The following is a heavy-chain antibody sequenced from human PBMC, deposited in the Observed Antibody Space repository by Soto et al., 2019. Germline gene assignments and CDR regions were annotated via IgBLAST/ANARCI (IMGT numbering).Heavy chain of an antibody. CDR1: GFTFSSYS. Sequence: PGGSLRLSCAASGFTFSSYSMNWVRQAPGKGLEWVSSISSSSSYIYYADSVKGRFTISRDNAKNSLYLQMNSLRAEDTAVYYCARDSSDGYDSSGYYFDYWGQGTLVTVSS. J-gene: IGHJ4*02. D-gene: IGHD3-22*01. CDR2: ISSSSSYI. V-gene: IGHV3-21*01. CDR3: ARDSSDGYDSSGYYFDY.